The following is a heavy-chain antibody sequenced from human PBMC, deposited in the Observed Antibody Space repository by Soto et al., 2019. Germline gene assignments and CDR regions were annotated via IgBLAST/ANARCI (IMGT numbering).Heavy chain of an antibody. D-gene: IGHD3-16*01. CDR1: GGSISSYY. CDR2: VYYTGSP. V-gene: IGHV4-59*01. Sequence: KTWETLSLTCTVSGGSISSYYWSWVRQAPGKTLEWIGYVYYTGSPNYNPSLKSRAIISVDTSKNQVSLNLTSATAADTAVYYCVRGVGSSPSPFWGPGSPVTVS. J-gene: IGHJ4*02. CDR3: VRGVGSSPSPF.